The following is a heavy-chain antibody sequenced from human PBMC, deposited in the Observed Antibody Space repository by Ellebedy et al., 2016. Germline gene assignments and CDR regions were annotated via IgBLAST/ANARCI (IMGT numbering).Heavy chain of an antibody. J-gene: IGHJ4*02. CDR3: ARDSDDYGGNSVLEY. V-gene: IGHV4-39*07. CDR1: GGSISSSSSY. D-gene: IGHD4-23*01. Sequence: SETLSLXCTVSGGSISSSSSYWGWIRQPPGKGLEWIGSIYYSGSTYYNPSLKSRVTISVDTSKNQFSLKLSSVTAADTAVYYCARDSDDYGGNSVLEYWGQGTLVTVSS. CDR2: IYYSGST.